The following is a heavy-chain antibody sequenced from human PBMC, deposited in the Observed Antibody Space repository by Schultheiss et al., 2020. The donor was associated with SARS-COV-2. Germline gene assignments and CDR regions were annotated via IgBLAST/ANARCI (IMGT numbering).Heavy chain of an antibody. V-gene: IGHV3-48*03. CDR1: GFTFSSYE. D-gene: IGHD3-9*01. CDR3: ARGAEPYYDILTGYYMGIGAFDI. CDR2: ISSSGSTI. J-gene: IGHJ3*02. Sequence: GGSLRLSCAASGFTFSSYEMNWVRQAPGKGLEWVSYISSSGSTIYYADSVKGRFTISRDNAKNSLYLQMNSLRAEDTAVYYCARGAEPYYDILTGYYMGIGAFDIWGQGTMVTVSS.